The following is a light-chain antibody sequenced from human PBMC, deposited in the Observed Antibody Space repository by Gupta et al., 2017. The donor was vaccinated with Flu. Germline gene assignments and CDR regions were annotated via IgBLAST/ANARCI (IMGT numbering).Light chain of an antibody. CDR2: DVS. V-gene: IGKV3-11*01. CDR3: QQRSNWPRT. CDR1: QSVSSY. Sequence: ERATLSCRASQSVSSYLAWYQQKPGQAPRLLIHDVSNRAIGIPARFSGSGSGTDFTLTISSLEPEDFAVYYCQQRSNWPRTFGQGTKVEIK. J-gene: IGKJ1*01.